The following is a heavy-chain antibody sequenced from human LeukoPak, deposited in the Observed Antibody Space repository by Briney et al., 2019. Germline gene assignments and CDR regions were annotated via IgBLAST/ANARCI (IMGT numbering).Heavy chain of an antibody. J-gene: IGHJ6*02. D-gene: IGHD6-13*01. CDR1: TFTLSRYW. Sequence: PGGSLRLSCAASTFTLSRYWMSWVRQAPGKGLEWVANMKQDGSETYYMDSVKGRFTVSRDNAKNSLYLQMNSLRAEDTAVYYCVRDRNDPWSSSSWHYGMDVWGQGTTVTVSS. CDR2: MKQDGSET. V-gene: IGHV3-7*01. CDR3: VRDRNDPWSSSSWHYGMDV.